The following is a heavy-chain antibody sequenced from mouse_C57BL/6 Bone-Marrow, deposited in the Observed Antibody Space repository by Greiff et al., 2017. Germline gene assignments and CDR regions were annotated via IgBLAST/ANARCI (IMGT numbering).Heavy chain of an antibody. CDR3: ARHFSYSNYDCFDY. CDR2: ISSGGSYT. J-gene: IGHJ2*01. CDR1: GFTFSSYG. D-gene: IGHD2-5*01. V-gene: IGHV5-6*01. Sequence: EVQLQESGGDLVKPGGSLKLSCAASGFTFSSYGMSWVRQTPDKRLEWVATISSGGSYTYYPDSVKGRFTISRDNAKNTLYLQMSSLKSEDTAMYYCARHFSYSNYDCFDYWGQGTTLTVSS.